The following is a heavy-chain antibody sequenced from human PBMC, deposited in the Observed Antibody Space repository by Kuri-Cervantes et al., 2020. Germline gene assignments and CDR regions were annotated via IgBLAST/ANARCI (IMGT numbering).Heavy chain of an antibody. V-gene: IGHV3-9*01. D-gene: IGHD6-13*01. Sequence: GGSLRLSCAASGFTFDDYAMHWVRQAPGKDLEWVSGISWNSGSIGYADSVKGRFTISRDNAKNSLYLQMNSLRAEDTALYYCAKDISSSPYYYGMDVWGQGTTVTVSS. CDR2: ISWNSGSI. CDR3: AKDISSSPYYYGMDV. CDR1: GFTFDDYA. J-gene: IGHJ6*02.